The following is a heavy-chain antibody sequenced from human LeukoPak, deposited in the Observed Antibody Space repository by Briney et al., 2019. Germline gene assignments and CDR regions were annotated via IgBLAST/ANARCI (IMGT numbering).Heavy chain of an antibody. CDR2: ITSSSSSI. V-gene: IGHV3-48*01. D-gene: IGHD6-6*01. CDR3: ARDWESYSSSSYWFDP. J-gene: IGHJ5*02. CDR1: GFSFNDYS. Sequence: GGSLRLSCVASGFSFNDYSMNWVRQAPGKGLEWISYITSSSSSIYYADSVKGRFTISRDNAKNSLYLQMNRLRAEDTAVYYCARDWESYSSSSYWFDPWGQGTLVTVSS.